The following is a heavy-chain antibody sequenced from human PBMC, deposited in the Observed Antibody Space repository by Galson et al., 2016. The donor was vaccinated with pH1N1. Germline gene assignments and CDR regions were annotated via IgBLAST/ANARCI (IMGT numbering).Heavy chain of an antibody. J-gene: IGHJ6*02. CDR2: TYSGGTT. CDR1: GFSVTNNY. Sequence: SLRLSCAASGFSVTNNYVAWVRQAPGKGLEWVSLTYSGGTTDYAAPVKGRFNISRDSAENTLYLQMNNLRPEDTAVYFCSSVLEGGVDVWGQGTPVIVSS. CDR3: SSVLEGGVDV. V-gene: IGHV3-53*01.